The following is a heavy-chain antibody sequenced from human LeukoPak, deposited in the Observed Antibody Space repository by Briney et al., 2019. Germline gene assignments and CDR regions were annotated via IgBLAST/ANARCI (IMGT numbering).Heavy chain of an antibody. CDR1: GGSISSGGYY. CDR2: IYHSGST. J-gene: IGHJ6*03. D-gene: IGHD2-2*01. Sequence: PSETLSLTCTVSGGSISSGGYYRSWIRQPPGKGLEWIGYIYHSGSTYYNPSLKSRVTISVDRSKNQFSLKLSSVTAADTAVYYCARDPGVPAAIPPYYYYYYMDVWGKGTTVTVSS. CDR3: ARDPGVPAAIPPYYYYYYMDV. V-gene: IGHV4-30-2*01.